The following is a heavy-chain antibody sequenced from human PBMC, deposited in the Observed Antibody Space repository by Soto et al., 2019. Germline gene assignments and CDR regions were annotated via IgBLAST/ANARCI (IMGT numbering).Heavy chain of an antibody. Sequence: SETLSLTCTVSGGSIRNGDYYWGWIRQPPGKGLEWIGYVYYSGTTYSHPSLNSRVSISVDTSENQFSLRLTSVTAADTAVYYCVTVNLVGAAYYFDYWGPGTLVTAPQ. J-gene: IGHJ4*02. CDR2: VYYSGTT. V-gene: IGHV4-30-4*01. CDR1: GGSIRNGDYY. CDR3: VTVNLVGAAYYFDY. D-gene: IGHD1-26*01.